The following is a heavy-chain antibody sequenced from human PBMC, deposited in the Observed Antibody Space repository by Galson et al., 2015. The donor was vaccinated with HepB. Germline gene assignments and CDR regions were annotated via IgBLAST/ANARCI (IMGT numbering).Heavy chain of an antibody. V-gene: IGHV4-39*07. CDR1: GGSVSSTIYY. CDR3: AREVVDTSMGGWFDP. CDR2: IYYSGST. Sequence: ETLSLTCTVSGGSVSSTIYYWGWIRQPPGKGLEWIGSIYYSGSTYYNPSLKSRVTISLDTSKNQFSLKLTSVSAADTAVYYCAREVVDTSMGGWFDPWGQGTLVTVSS. J-gene: IGHJ5*02. D-gene: IGHD5-18*01.